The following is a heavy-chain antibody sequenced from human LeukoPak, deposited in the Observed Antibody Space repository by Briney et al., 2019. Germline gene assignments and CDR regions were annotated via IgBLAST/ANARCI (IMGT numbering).Heavy chain of an antibody. J-gene: IGHJ4*02. CDR2: INPSGGST. D-gene: IGHD1-26*01. CDR1: GYTFTSYY. Sequence: ASVKVSCKASGYTFTSYYMHWVRQAPGQGLEWMGIINPSGGSTSYAQKFQGRVTITADESTSTAYMELSSLRSEDTAVYYCARDPEVGATPGDYWGQGTLVTVSS. CDR3: ARDPEVGATPGDY. V-gene: IGHV1-46*01.